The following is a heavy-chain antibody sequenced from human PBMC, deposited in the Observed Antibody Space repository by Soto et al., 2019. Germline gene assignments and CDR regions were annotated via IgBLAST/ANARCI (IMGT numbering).Heavy chain of an antibody. Sequence: GESLKISCKGSGYSFTSYWISWVRQMPVKVLEWMGRIDPSDSYTNYSPSFQGHVTISADKSISTAYLQWSSLKASDTAMYYCAIIIAAAGKDYYYYGMDVWGQGTTVTVSS. CDR3: AIIIAAAGKDYYYYGMDV. V-gene: IGHV5-10-1*01. CDR1: GYSFTSYW. D-gene: IGHD6-13*01. J-gene: IGHJ6*02. CDR2: IDPSDSYT.